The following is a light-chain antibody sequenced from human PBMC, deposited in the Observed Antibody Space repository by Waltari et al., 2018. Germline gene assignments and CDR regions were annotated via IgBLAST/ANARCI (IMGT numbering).Light chain of an antibody. CDR3: QQYNSFSP. V-gene: IGKV1-5*03. J-gene: IGKJ2*01. CDR1: QSVHIW. CDR2: EAS. Sequence: IQMTQSPSTLSASVGDRVTITCRASQSVHIWMARYQQKPGKAPKLLIYEASRLETGVPSRFSGSGSGTDFTLTINSLQPDDFATYYCQQYNSFSPFGQGTKLE.